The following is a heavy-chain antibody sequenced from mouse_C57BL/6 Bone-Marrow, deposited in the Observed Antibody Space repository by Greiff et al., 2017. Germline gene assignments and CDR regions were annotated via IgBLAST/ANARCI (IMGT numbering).Heavy chain of an antibody. J-gene: IGHJ2*01. Sequence: QVQLQQSGAELMMPGASVKLSCKATGYTFTGYWIHWVKQRPGHGLEWIGEILPGSGCTNYNEKFKGKATLTVDTSSITAYMQLSSLTSEDSAIDSCERSNYSNHRFDYWGQGTTLTVSS. D-gene: IGHD2-5*01. V-gene: IGHV1-9*01. CDR3: ERSNYSNHRFDY. CDR1: GYTFTGYW. CDR2: ILPGSGCT.